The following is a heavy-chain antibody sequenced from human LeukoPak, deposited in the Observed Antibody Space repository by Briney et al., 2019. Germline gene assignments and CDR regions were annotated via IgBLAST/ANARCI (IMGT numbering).Heavy chain of an antibody. J-gene: IGHJ4*02. CDR1: GGTFSSYA. V-gene: IGHV1-69*13. CDR3: ARGVVDTAMEAPFDY. CDR2: IIPIFGTA. Sequence: GASVKVSCKASGGTFSSYAISWVRQAPGQGLEWMGGIIPIFGTANYAQNFQGRVTITADESTSTAYMELSSLRSEDTAVYYCARGVVDTAMEAPFDYWGQGTLVTVSS. D-gene: IGHD5-18*01.